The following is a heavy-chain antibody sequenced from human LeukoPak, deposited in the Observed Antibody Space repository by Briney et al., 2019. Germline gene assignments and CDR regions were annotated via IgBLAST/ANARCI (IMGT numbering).Heavy chain of an antibody. CDR3: ARDQSGWYIAFDL. J-gene: IGHJ3*01. Sequence: GGSLRLSCEASGFTFSSYEMNWVRQAPGKGLEWVSYISDGGSTIFYADSVKGRFTISRDNAKSSVYLQMDRLIAEDTAVYYSARDQSGWYIAFDLWGQGTMVTVSS. CDR2: ISDGGSTI. V-gene: IGHV3-48*03. CDR1: GFTFSSYE. D-gene: IGHD6-19*01.